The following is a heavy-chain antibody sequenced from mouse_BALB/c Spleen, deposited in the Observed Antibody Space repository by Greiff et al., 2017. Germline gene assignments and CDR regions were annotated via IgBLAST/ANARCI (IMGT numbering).Heavy chain of an antibody. Sequence: EVQLQQSGAELVRPGTSVKISCKASGYTFTSYWMHWVKQRPGQGLEWIGAIYPGNSDTSYNQKFKGKAKLTAVTSTSTAYMELSSLTNEDSAVYYCTRGDGNYRYYFDYWGQGTTLTVSS. D-gene: IGHD2-1*01. J-gene: IGHJ2*01. CDR2: IYPGNSDT. V-gene: IGHV1-5*01. CDR1: GYTFTSYW. CDR3: TRGDGNYRYYFDY.